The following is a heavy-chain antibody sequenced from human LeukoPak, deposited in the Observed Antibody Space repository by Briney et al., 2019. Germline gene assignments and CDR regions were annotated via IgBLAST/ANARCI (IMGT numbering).Heavy chain of an antibody. D-gene: IGHD3-22*01. J-gene: IGHJ4*02. CDR3: ARYYYDSSGYRTDY. V-gene: IGHV4-59*01. CDR2: IYYSGST. CDR1: GGSISSYY. Sequence: SETLSLTCTVSGGSISSYYWSWIRQPPGEGLEWIGYIYYSGSTNYNPSLKSRVTISVDTSKNQFSLKLSSVTAADTAVYYCARYYYDSSGYRTDYWGQGTLVTVSS.